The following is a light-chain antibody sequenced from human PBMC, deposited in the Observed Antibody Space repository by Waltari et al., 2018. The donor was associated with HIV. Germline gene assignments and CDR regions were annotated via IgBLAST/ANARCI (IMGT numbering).Light chain of an antibody. J-gene: IGKJ4*01. CDR3: QQYTNWPLA. CDR1: QSVGGD. CDR2: GAS. Sequence: DIVMTQSPATLSVSPGERLTLSCMASQSVGGDVAWYQQKPGQAPRLLIYGASTRPTGVPGRFSGRGSGTEFTLTISSLQSDDSAVYYCQQYTNWPLAFGGGAKVEIK. V-gene: IGKV3-15*01.